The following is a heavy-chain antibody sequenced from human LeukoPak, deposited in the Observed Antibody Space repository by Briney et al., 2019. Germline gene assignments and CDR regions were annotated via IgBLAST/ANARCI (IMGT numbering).Heavy chain of an antibody. CDR2: IIPIFGTA. V-gene: IGHV1-69*13. CDR1: GYTFTSYG. J-gene: IGHJ6*02. D-gene: IGHD6-13*01. Sequence: GASVKVSCKASGYTFTSYGISWVRQAPGQGLEWMGGIIPIFGTANYAQKFQGRVTITADESTSTAYMELSSLRSEDTAVYYCASTVGYRPTDYYYGMDVWGQGTTVTVSS. CDR3: ASTVGYRPTDYYYGMDV.